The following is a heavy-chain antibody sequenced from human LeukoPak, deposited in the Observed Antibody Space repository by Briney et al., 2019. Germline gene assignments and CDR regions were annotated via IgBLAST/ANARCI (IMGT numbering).Heavy chain of an antibody. CDR2: ISSSSTYI. CDR3: ARDFYLDYDVLAGYYDQ. V-gene: IGHV3-21*01. D-gene: IGHD3-9*01. CDR1: GFSFSSYS. J-gene: IGHJ4*02. Sequence: GGSLRLSCSASGFSFSSYSMTWVRQAPGKGLEWVSCISSSSTYIYFADSVKGRFTISRDNSKNSLYLQMNSLRAEDTAVYFCARDFYLDYDVLAGYYDQWGRGTLVTVSS.